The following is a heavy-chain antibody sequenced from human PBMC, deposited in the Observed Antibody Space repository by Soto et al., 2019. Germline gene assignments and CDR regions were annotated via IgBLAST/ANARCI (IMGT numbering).Heavy chain of an antibody. V-gene: IGHV1-69*01. J-gene: IGHJ6*02. Sequence: QVQLVQSGAEVQKPGSSVKVSCKASGGTFSSYAISWVRQAPGQGLEWMGGIIPIFGTANYAQKFQGRVTITEDESTSTAYMELSSLRSEDTAVYYCARSLTMIVVVRYYYYGMDVWGQGTTVTVSS. CDR1: GGTFSSYA. CDR3: ARSLTMIVVVRYYYYGMDV. CDR2: IIPIFGTA. D-gene: IGHD3-22*01.